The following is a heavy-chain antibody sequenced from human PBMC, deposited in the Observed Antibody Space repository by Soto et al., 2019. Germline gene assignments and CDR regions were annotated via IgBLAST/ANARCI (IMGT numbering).Heavy chain of an antibody. CDR1: GGSISSGGYY. D-gene: IGHD6-19*01. CDR3: ARDRAIAVAGVSLYYGMDV. CDR2: IYYSGST. J-gene: IGHJ6*02. Sequence: TSETLSLTCTVTGGSISSGGYYWSWIRQHPGKGLEWIGYIYYSGSTYYNPSLKSRVTMSVDTSKNQFSLKLSSVTAADTAVYYCARDRAIAVAGVSLYYGMDVWGQGTTVTVSS. V-gene: IGHV4-31*03.